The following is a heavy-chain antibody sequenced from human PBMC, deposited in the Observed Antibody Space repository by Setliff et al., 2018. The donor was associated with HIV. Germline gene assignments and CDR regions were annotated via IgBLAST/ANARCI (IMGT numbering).Heavy chain of an antibody. Sequence: SETLSLTCTVPGGYISGSSHYWGWIRQPPGKGLEWIGSISYSENIYYNPSLKSRVTMSVDTSKNQFSLKLSSVTAADTAVYYCARDAERGYSYGYDYWGQGTLVTVPQ. D-gene: IGHD5-18*01. J-gene: IGHJ4*02. CDR3: ARDAERGYSYGYDY. CDR1: GGYISGSSHY. CDR2: ISYSENI. V-gene: IGHV4-39*07.